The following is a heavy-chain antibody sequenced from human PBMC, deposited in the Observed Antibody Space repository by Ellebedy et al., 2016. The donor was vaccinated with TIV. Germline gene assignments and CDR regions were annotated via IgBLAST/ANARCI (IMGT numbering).Heavy chain of an antibody. Sequence: AASVKVSCKASGYTFTTFDVIWARQPTRQGLEWMGWMNSDTGNTGYAHKFQGRITLTRNTSISTAYMELTSLRSEDTALYYCARVRRMNWFDPWGQGTLVTVSS. D-gene: IGHD1-1*01. J-gene: IGHJ5*02. V-gene: IGHV1-8*01. CDR1: GYTFTTFD. CDR2: MNSDTGNT. CDR3: ARVRRMNWFDP.